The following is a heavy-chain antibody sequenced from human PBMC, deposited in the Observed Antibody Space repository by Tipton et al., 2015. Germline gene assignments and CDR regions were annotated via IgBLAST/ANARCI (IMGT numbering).Heavy chain of an antibody. CDR2: ISHSGNT. D-gene: IGHD3-9*01. J-gene: IGHJ4*02. V-gene: IGHV4-59*04. CDR3: ACQDYDSLTRDYQTVDY. Sequence: GLVKPSETLSLTCTVSGTSINSYYWTWIRQPPGKGLEWIGSISHSGNTYYNPSLKSRVTMSRDTSKNQFSLKLTSVTAADTAVYYCACQDYDSLTRDYQTVDYWGQGTLVTVSS. CDR1: GTSINSYY.